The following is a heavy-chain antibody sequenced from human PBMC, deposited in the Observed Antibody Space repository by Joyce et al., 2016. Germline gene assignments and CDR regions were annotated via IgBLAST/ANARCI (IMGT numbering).Heavy chain of an antibody. CDR3: AKDRGSGGSRHYGLDV. D-gene: IGHD6-19*01. CDR1: GFAFSNYG. J-gene: IGHJ6*02. Sequence: QVQLVESGGGAVEPGRSLRLSCAASGFAFSNYGMDWVRQAPGKGLEWISVILNDGSRKYYADSVRGRFTISRDNFKNTLYLEMTSLTTDDTAVYHCAKDRGSGGSRHYGLDVWGQGTAVTVSS. CDR2: ILNDGSRK. V-gene: IGHV3-30*18.